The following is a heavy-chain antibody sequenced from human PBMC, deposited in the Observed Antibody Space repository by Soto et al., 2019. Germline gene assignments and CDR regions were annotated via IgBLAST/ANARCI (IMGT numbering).Heavy chain of an antibody. Sequence: GGSLRLSCAAAGFTFSNHAMSWVRQAPGKGLEWVSTISGSGGTIYYADSVKGRFTISRDNSKNTLYLQMNSLRAEDTAVYYCASIAARQGRWFDPWGQGTLVTVSS. J-gene: IGHJ5*02. V-gene: IGHV3-23*01. D-gene: IGHD6-6*01. CDR1: GFTFSNHA. CDR2: ISGSGGTI. CDR3: ASIAARQGRWFDP.